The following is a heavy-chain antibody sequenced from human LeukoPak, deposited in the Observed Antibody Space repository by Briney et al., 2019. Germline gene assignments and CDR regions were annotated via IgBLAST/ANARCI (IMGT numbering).Heavy chain of an antibody. J-gene: IGHJ4*02. CDR3: ARDGLAAAGTGFLDY. CDR1: GFTFSSYS. Sequence: GGSLRLSCAASGFTFSSYSMNWVRPAPGKGLEWGSSICSSSSYIYYADSVKGRFTISRDNAKNSLYLQMNSLRAEDTAVYYCARDGLAAAGTGFLDYWGQGTLVTVSS. CDR2: ICSSSSYI. V-gene: IGHV3-21*01. D-gene: IGHD6-13*01.